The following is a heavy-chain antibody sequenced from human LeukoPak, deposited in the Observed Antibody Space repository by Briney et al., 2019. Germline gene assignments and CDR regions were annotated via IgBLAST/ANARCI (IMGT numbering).Heavy chain of an antibody. Sequence: PGGSLRLSCAASGFTFSSYWMHWVRQAPGKGLEWVSVIYSGGSKYYADSVKGRFTTSRDNSKNTLYLQMNSLRAEDTAVYYCARDGGVWSGYYLYYFDYWGQGTLVTVSS. V-gene: IGHV3-66*02. J-gene: IGHJ4*02. CDR3: ARDGGVWSGYYLYYFDY. CDR1: GFTFSSYW. CDR2: IYSGGSK. D-gene: IGHD3-3*01.